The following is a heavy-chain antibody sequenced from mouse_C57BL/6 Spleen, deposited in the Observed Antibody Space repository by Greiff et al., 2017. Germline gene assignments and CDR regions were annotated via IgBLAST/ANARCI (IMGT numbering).Heavy chain of an antibody. J-gene: IGHJ1*03. D-gene: IGHD1-1*01. CDR2: IDPANGNT. CDR3: ARSYGSSYWYFDV. CDR1: GFNIKNTY. V-gene: IGHV14-3*01. Sequence: EVQLQQSVAELVRPGASVKLSCKASGFNIKNTYMHWVKQRPEQGLEWIGRIDPANGNTKYAPKFQGKATIPADTSSNTAYLQLSSLTSEDTAIYYCARSYGSSYWYFDVWGTGTTVTVSS.